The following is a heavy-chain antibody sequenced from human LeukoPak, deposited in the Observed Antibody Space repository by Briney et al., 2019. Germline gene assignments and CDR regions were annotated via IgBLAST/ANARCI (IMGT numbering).Heavy chain of an antibody. D-gene: IGHD7-27*01. CDR2: IHTSGIT. CDR1: GASINNYY. V-gene: IGHV4-4*07. Sequence: SETLSLTCTVSGASINNYYWTWIRQPAGKGLEWIGRIHTSGITNYNPSLKSGVTISLDKSKNQFSLNLSSVTAADTAVYYCARDPNSVTATGDYYFDYWGRGTLVTVSS. CDR3: ARDPNSVTATGDYYFDY. J-gene: IGHJ4*02.